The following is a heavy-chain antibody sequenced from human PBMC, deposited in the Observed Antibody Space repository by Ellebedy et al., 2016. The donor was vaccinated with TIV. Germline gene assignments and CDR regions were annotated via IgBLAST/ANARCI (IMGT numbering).Heavy chain of an antibody. V-gene: IGHV4-31*03. D-gene: IGHD3-10*01. CDR1: GRSISSGACY. CDR2: IYYSGGT. CDR3: ARDEGGSGSLSY. J-gene: IGHJ4*02. Sequence: MPSETLSLTCTVTGRSISSGACYCTCIRQQPRKGLEWNGNIYYSGGTYYRPSLKTRVTISLDTSNNQFSLRLNSVTAADTSVYYCARDEGGSGSLSYWGQGSLVTVSS.